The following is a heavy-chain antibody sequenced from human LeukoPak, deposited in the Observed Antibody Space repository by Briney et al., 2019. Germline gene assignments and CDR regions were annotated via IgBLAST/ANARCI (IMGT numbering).Heavy chain of an antibody. CDR2: IYYSGST. D-gene: IGHD6-19*01. Sequence: PSETLSLTCTVSGGSISSYYWSWIRQPPGKGLEWIGYIYYSGSTNYNPSLKCRVTISVDTFKNQFSLKLSSVTAADTAVYYCARGTGQWLVFDYWGQGTLVTVSS. V-gene: IGHV4-59*01. CDR3: ARGTGQWLVFDY. CDR1: GGSISSYY. J-gene: IGHJ4*02.